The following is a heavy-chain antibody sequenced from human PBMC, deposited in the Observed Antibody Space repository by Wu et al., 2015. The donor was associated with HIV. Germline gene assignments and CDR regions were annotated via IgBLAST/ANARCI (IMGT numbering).Heavy chain of an antibody. J-gene: IGHJ6*02. CDR1: GGTFSRFG. D-gene: IGHD5-24*01. CDR2: IIPIFGTT. Sequence: QVQLVQSGAEVKKPGSSVKVSCKASGGTFSRFGINWVRQAPGQGLEWMGRIIPIFGTTNYAQKFQGRVTITADESTSTAYMELSSLRSEDTAVYYCARDREMATIPVDYYYYGMDVWGQGTTVTVSS. CDR3: ARDREMATIPVDYYYYGMDV. V-gene: IGHV1-69*13.